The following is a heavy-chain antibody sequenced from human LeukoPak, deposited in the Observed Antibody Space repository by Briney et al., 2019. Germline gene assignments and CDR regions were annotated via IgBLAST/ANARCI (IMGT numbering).Heavy chain of an antibody. CDR1: GGSFIGYY. V-gene: IGHV4-34*01. D-gene: IGHD6-13*01. J-gene: IGHJ5*02. Sequence: PSETLSLTCAVYGGSFIGYYWSWIRQPPGKGLEWIGEINHSGSTNYNPSLKSRVTISVDTSKNQFSLKLSSVTAADTAVYYCARGSLTYSSSWASYSGSKYNWFDPWGQGTLVTVSS. CDR3: ARGSLTYSSSWASYSGSKYNWFDP. CDR2: INHSGST.